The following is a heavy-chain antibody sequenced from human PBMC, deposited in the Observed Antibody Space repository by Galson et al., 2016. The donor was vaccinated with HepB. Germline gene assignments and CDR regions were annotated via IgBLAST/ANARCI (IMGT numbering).Heavy chain of an antibody. J-gene: IGHJ4*02. CDR1: GFTFNNHD. CDR2: ISCDGSNE. CDR3: AKDLWRRGFLDH. V-gene: IGHV3-30*01. D-gene: IGHD2-21*01. Sequence: SLRLSCAASGFTFNNHDMHWVRQAPGKGLEWVALISCDGSNEYYSDSVKGRFTISRDNSKNTMYLQMNRVRLEDTAVYYCAKDLWRRGFLDHWGQGTLVTVSS.